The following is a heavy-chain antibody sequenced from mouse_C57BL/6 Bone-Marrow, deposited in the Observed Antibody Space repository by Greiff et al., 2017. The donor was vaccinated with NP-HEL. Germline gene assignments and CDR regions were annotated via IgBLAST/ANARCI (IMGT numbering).Heavy chain of an antibody. Sequence: EVPLVESGGGLVPPGESLTLSCESNEYAFPSPDMSWVRQPPETRLALVAAINSDGGSTSYPATMARRFLSARDNTKKTLYLQMSSLRSEDTALYYCASHSDYCAYGCQGTTLTVSS. CDR3: ASHSDYCAY. CDR1: EYAFPSPD. J-gene: IGHJ2*01. V-gene: IGHV5-2*01. CDR2: INSDGGST. D-gene: IGHD3-1*01.